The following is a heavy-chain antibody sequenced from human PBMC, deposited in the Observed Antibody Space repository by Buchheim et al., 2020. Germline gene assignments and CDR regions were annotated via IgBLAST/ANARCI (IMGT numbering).Heavy chain of an antibody. CDR1: GFTFSDYY. Sequence: QVQLVDSGGGLVKPGGSLRLSCAASGFTFSDYYMSWIRQAPGKGLEWVSYISSYSSYTNYADSVKGRFSISRDNAKNSLYLKMNSLRTEDTAVYYCARAQYSSSSGYSSGWWDYWGQGTL. J-gene: IGHJ4*02. CDR3: ARAQYSSSSGYSSGWWDY. CDR2: ISSYSSYT. D-gene: IGHD6-19*01. V-gene: IGHV3-11*05.